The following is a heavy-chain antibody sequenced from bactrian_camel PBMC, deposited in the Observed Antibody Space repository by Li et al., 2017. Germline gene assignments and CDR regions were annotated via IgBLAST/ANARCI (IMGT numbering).Heavy chain of an antibody. D-gene: IGHD1*01. Sequence: HVQLVESGGGLVQPGGSLRLSCAPSGWYCMAWFRQISGQAREGIAVIGAGGSASYADSVKGRFTISQDDAKNTMYLQMNGLRPEDSAEYYCAAGHISSGGCMYWVSSSAFIKKTAFREPNYWARGPRSPSP. V-gene: IGHV3S26*01. CDR1: GWYC. J-gene: IGHJ4*01. CDR2: IGAGGSA.